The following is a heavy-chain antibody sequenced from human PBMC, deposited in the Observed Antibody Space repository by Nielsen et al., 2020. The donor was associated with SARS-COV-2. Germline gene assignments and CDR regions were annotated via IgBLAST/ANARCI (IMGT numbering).Heavy chain of an antibody. CDR2: ISYSGST. V-gene: IGHV4-59*08. CDR3: ARFLRDNSARYLDY. D-gene: IGHD2-21*01. Sequence: SETLSLTCTVPGGSITSYYWSWIRQPPGKGLEWIGYISYSGSTTYSPSLKSRVTISADTSKNHFSLNLSSVTAADTALYYCARFLRDNSARYLDYWGQGTLVTVSS. CDR1: GGSITSYY. J-gene: IGHJ4*02.